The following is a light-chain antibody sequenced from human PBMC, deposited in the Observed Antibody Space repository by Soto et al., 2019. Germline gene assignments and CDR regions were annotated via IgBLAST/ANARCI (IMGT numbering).Light chain of an antibody. J-gene: IGKJ1*01. CDR1: QSVSSN. V-gene: IGKV3D-15*01. Sequence: EIVLTQSPGTLSVSPCERATLSCSASQSVSSNLAWYQQKPGQAPRLLIYGASTRATGIPARFSGSGSGTEFTLTISSLQSEDFAVYYCQQYNNWPGTFGQGTKVDI. CDR3: QQYNNWPGT. CDR2: GAS.